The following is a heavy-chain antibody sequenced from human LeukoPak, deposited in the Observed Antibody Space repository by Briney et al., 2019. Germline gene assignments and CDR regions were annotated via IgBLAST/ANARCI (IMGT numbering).Heavy chain of an antibody. CDR1: GGSISSSNW. J-gene: IGHJ4*02. V-gene: IGHV4-4*02. CDR2: IHHSGST. Sequence: SETLSLTCAVSGGSISSSNWWSWVSQPPGKGLEWIGEIHHSGSTNYNPSLKSRVTISLDGPKNQLSLRMTSVTAADTAVYYCARGLVDTGRSRFDYWGQGTLVTVSS. CDR3: ARGLVDTGRSRFDY. D-gene: IGHD5-12*01.